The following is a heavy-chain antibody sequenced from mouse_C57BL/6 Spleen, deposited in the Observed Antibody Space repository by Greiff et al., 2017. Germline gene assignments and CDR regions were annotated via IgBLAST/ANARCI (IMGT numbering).Heavy chain of an antibody. CDR1: GYTFTDYN. V-gene: IGHV1-22*01. CDR2: INPNNGGT. Sequence: VQLKQSGPELVKPGASVKMSCKASGYTFTDYNMHWVKQSHGKSLEWIGYINPNNGGTSYNQKFKGKATLTVNKSSSTAYMELRSLTSEDSAVYYGAKLGRLFDYWGQGTTLTVSS. J-gene: IGHJ2*01. CDR3: AKLGRLFDY. D-gene: IGHD4-1*01.